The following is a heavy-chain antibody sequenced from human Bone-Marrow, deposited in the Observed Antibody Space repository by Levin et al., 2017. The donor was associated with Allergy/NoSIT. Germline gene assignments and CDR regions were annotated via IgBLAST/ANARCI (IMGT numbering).Heavy chain of an antibody. CDR3: ARDFLMVRGVIRRGLDY. CDR1: GYTFTSYG. D-gene: IGHD3-10*01. V-gene: IGHV1-18*01. CDR2: ISAYNGNT. Sequence: VASVKVSCKASGYTFTSYGISWVRQAPGQGLEWMGWISAYNGNTNYAQKLQGRVTMTTDTSTSTAYMELRSLRSDDTAVYYCARDFLMVRGVIRRGLDYWGQGTLVTVSS. J-gene: IGHJ4*02.